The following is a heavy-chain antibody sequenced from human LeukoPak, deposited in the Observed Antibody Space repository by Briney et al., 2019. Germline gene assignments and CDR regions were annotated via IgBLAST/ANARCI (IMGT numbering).Heavy chain of an antibody. Sequence: SETLSLTCTVSGGSISTYYWSWIRQPPGKGLEWIGYISYSGSTNYNPSLKSRVTISVDTSKSQFSLKLNSVTAADTAVYYCARYIWGSYPTFEDYWGQGSLVTVSS. J-gene: IGHJ4*02. CDR1: GGSISTYY. V-gene: IGHV4-59*01. CDR2: ISYSGST. D-gene: IGHD3-16*02. CDR3: ARYIWGSYPTFEDY.